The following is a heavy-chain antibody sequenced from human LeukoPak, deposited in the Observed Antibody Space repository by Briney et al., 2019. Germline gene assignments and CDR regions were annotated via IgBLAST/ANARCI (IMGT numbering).Heavy chain of an antibody. CDR2: ISGSCGRT. Sequence: PGGSLRLSCAASGFTFSSYAMSWVRQAPGKGLEWGAAISGSCGRTYYADSVKGRFTTSRENSKNTLYLQMNSLRAEDTAVYYCATGAWLFGYWGQGTLVTVSS. J-gene: IGHJ4*02. CDR3: ATGAWLFGY. V-gene: IGHV3-23*01. CDR1: GFTFSSYA. D-gene: IGHD3-10*01.